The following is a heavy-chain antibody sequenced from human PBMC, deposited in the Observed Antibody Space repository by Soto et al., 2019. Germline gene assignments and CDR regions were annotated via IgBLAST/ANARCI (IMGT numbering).Heavy chain of an antibody. CDR3: ARDGLCISTSCYRGYYFDY. CDR2: ISYDGSNK. J-gene: IGHJ4*02. D-gene: IGHD2-2*02. Sequence: QVQLVESGGGVIQPGRSLRLSCAASGFTFSSYAMHWVRQAPGKGLEWVAVISYDGSNKYYADSVKGRFTISRDNSKNTLYLQMNSLRAEDTAVYYCARDGLCISTSCYRGYYFDYWGQGTLVTVSS. CDR1: GFTFSSYA. V-gene: IGHV3-30-3*01.